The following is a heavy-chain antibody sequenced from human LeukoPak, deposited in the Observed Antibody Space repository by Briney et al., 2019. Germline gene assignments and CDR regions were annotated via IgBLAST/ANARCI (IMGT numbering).Heavy chain of an antibody. V-gene: IGHV3-48*04. J-gene: IGHJ4*02. D-gene: IGHD3-10*01. Sequence: GGSLRLSCAASGFTFSSYTVSWVRQAPGKGLDWLSYISNSGSSKYYADSVRGRFTISRDNAKNSLYLQMNSLRAEDTAVYYCARARVPGELNYWGQGTLVTVSP. CDR3: ARARVPGELNY. CDR2: ISNSGSSK. CDR1: GFTFSSYT.